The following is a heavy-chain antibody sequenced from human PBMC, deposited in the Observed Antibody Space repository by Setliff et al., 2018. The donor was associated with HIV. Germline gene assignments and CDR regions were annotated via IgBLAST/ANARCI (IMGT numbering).Heavy chain of an antibody. CDR2: IKHSGST. Sequence: ASETLSLTCHVSGGSISNGGYYWSWIRQHPGTGLERIGEIKHSGSTNYNPSLKSRVTMSVDTSKKQFSLNLTSVTAADTAVYYCARVDGYTLRIDYWGLGTLVTVSS. CDR3: ARVDGYTLRIDY. V-gene: IGHV4-34*01. J-gene: IGHJ4*02. D-gene: IGHD5-12*01. CDR1: GGSISNGGYY.